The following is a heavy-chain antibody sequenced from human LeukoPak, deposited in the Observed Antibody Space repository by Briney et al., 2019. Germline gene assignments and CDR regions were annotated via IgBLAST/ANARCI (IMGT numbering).Heavy chain of an antibody. V-gene: IGHV5-51*01. CDR3: ARRSVRTTTYYYDSSGYYYDY. D-gene: IGHD3-22*01. CDR1: GYSFTSYW. J-gene: IGHJ4*02. Sequence: GESVIISCKGSGYSFTSYWIGWVRQLPGKGLEWTGIIYPGDSDTRYSPSFQGQVTISTDKSVTSNYLQWSSLNSSDTAMYYCARRSVRTTTYYYDSSGYYYDYLGQGTLVTVSS. CDR2: IYPGDSDT.